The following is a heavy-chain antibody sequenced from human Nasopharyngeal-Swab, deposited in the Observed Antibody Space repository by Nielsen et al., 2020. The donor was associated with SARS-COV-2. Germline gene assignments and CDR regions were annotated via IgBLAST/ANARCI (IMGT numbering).Heavy chain of an antibody. CDR2: TSDADSTT. CDR1: KFSLGFYR. D-gene: IGHD3-22*01. CDR3: ARYYFDNSVFYQERYYNGFDV. Sequence: GGSLRLSCVASKFSLGFYRFHWVRQTPGKGLEWLSYTSDADSTTQYADSVRGRFTVSRDDAQNSLFLQMNSLRVEDSGVYYCARYYFDNSVFYQERYYNGFDVWGQGTTVTVS. J-gene: IGHJ6*02. V-gene: IGHV3-48*03.